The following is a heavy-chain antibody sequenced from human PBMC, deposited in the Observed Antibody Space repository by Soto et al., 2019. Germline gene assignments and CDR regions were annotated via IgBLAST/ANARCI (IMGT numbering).Heavy chain of an antibody. J-gene: IGHJ3*02. Sequence: SEMLCLTYAVSGGSISSIDGWRWVRKPPGKVLEWIGEIYHSGSTNYNPSLKSRVTISVDKSKNQFSLKLSSVTAADTAVYYCARYYYDSSGYYRNDAFDIWGQGTMVTVSS. CDR1: GGSISSIDG. D-gene: IGHD3-22*01. V-gene: IGHV4-4*02. CDR3: ARYYYDSSGYYRNDAFDI. CDR2: IYHSGST.